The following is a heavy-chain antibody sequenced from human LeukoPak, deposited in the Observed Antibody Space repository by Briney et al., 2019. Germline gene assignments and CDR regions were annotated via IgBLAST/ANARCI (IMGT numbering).Heavy chain of an antibody. Sequence: ASVKVSFKASGYTFTGYYMHWVRQAPGQGLEWMGWINPNSGGTNYAQKFQGRVTMTRDTSISTAYMELSRLRSDDTAVYYCARDLSSVVVPAAILGGPTDYWGQGTLVTVSS. CDR1: GYTFTGYY. CDR3: ARDLSSVVVPAAILGGPTDY. J-gene: IGHJ4*02. V-gene: IGHV1-2*02. D-gene: IGHD2-2*01. CDR2: INPNSGGT.